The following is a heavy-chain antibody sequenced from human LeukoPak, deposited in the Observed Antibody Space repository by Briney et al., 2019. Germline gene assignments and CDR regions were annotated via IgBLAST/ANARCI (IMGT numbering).Heavy chain of an antibody. Sequence: ASVKVSCKASGGTFSSYAISWVRQAPGQGLEWMGIINPSGGSTSYAQKFQGRVTMTRDTSTSTVYMELSSLRSEDTAVYYCATDSSGYYLFDYWGQGTLVTVSS. V-gene: IGHV1-46*03. CDR2: INPSGGST. D-gene: IGHD3-22*01. CDR3: ATDSSGYYLFDY. J-gene: IGHJ4*02. CDR1: GGTFSSYA.